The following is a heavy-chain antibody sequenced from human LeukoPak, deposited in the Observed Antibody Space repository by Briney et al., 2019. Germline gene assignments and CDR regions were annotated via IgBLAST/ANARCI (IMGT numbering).Heavy chain of an antibody. J-gene: IGHJ4*02. V-gene: IGHV6-1*01. D-gene: IGHD6-19*01. CDR1: GDSVSSHDAA. CDR2: TYYRSRWLN. Sequence: SQTLSLTCAISGDSVSSHDAAWNWIRQSPSRGLEWLGRTYYRSRWLNDYAVSVKSRITINPDTSKNQFSLQLNSVTPEDTAVYYCARGDIAVAGSFDYWGQGTLVTVSS. CDR3: ARGDIAVAGSFDY.